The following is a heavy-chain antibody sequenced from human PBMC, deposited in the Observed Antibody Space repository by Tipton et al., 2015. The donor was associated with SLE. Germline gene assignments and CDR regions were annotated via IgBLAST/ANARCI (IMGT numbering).Heavy chain of an antibody. V-gene: IGHV4-39*01. D-gene: IGHD3-22*01. CDR2: IYYSGST. J-gene: IGHJ4*02. CDR1: GGSISSSSYY. CDR3: ARHDYDSNGYYQHYFDY. Sequence: LSLTCTVSGGSISSSSYYWGWIRQPPGKGLEWIGSIYYSGSTYYNPSLKSRVTMSIDTSRNEVFLRLTSVTAADTAVYYCARHDYDSNGYYQHYFDYWGQGTLVTVSS.